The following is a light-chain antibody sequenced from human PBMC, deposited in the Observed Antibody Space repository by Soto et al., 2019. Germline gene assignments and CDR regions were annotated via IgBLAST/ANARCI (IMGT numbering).Light chain of an antibody. V-gene: IGKV3-20*01. Sequence: EIVLTQSPGTLSLSPGEGATLSCRASQSVSSSYLAWYQQKPGQAPTLLIYGASNRAAGIPDRFSGSGSGTDFTLTISRLEAEDLAVYYCQQYAGPSRTFGQGTKVEIK. CDR1: QSVSSSY. CDR3: QQYAGPSRT. J-gene: IGKJ1*01. CDR2: GAS.